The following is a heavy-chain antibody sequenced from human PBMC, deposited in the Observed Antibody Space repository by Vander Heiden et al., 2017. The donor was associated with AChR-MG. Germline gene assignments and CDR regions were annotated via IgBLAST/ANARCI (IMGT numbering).Heavy chain of an antibody. J-gene: IGHJ4*02. V-gene: IGHV1-69*01. CDR3: APIRIDSRDGYKGTGY. CDR2: IIPIFGTA. Sequence: QVQLVQSGAEVKKPGSSVKVSCKASGGTFSSYAISWVRQAPGQGLEGMGGIIPIFGTANYAQKFQGRVTITADESTSTAYMELSSLRSEDTAVYYCAPIRIDSRDGYKGTGYWGQGTLVTVSS. CDR1: GGTFSSYA. D-gene: IGHD3-3*02.